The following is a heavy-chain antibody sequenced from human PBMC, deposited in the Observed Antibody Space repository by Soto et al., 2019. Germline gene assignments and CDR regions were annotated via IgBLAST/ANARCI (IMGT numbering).Heavy chain of an antibody. CDR2: IHSSGST. D-gene: IGHD6-13*01. J-gene: IGHJ5*02. Sequence: SETLSLTCTVSGASMNSYHWSWIRQPAGKGLEWIGHIHSSGSTNYNPSLKSRVTMSVDTSRNQFSLRLMSLTAADTAVYYCARDQGVAAAGITWFDPWGQGSLVTVSS. CDR3: ARDQGVAAAGITWFDP. V-gene: IGHV4-4*07. CDR1: GASMNSYH.